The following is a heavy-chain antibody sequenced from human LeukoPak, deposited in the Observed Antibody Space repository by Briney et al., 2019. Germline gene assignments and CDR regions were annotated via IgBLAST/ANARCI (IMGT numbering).Heavy chain of an antibody. Sequence: PGGSLRLSCAASGFTFSSYSMNWVRHAPGKGLESVSYISSSSSTIYYADSVKGRFTISRDNAKNSLYLQMNSLRAEDTAVYYCARGTNYDFWSGDYFDYWGQGTLVTVSS. CDR2: ISSSSSTI. V-gene: IGHV3-48*01. J-gene: IGHJ4*02. CDR1: GFTFSSYS. CDR3: ARGTNYDFWSGDYFDY. D-gene: IGHD3-3*01.